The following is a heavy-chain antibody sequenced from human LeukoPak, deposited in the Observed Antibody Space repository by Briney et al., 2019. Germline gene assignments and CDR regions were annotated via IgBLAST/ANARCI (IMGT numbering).Heavy chain of an antibody. D-gene: IGHD2-15*01. CDR1: GGSISSGGYY. CDR2: IYYSGST. J-gene: IGHJ4*02. CDR3: ARELYGSQAPDY. V-gene: IGHV4-31*03. Sequence: SQTLSLTCTVSGGSISSGGYYWSWIRQHPGKGLEWIGYIYYSGSTYYNPSLKSRVTISVDTSKNQFSLKLSSVTAAATAVYYCARELYGSQAPDYWGQGTLVTVSS.